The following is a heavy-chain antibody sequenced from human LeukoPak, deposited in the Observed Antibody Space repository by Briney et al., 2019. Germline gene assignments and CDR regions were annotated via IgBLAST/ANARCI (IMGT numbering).Heavy chain of an antibody. CDR3: VRESEYYFDHSASFDY. J-gene: IGHJ4*02. D-gene: IGHD3-22*01. CDR2: MSSDGNAM. Sequence: GGSLRLSCAASGFTFTTYLIHWVRQAPGKGLEWVAVMSSDGNAMFYADSVKGRFTISRDNSKNTLYLQMNSLRAEDTAVYYCVRESEYYFDHSASFDYWGQGTLVTVSS. CDR1: GFTFTTYL. V-gene: IGHV3-30-3*01.